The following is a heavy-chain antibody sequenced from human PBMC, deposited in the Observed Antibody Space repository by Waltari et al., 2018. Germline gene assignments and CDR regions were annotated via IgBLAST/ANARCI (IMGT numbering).Heavy chain of an antibody. V-gene: IGHV4-59*01. J-gene: IGHJ4*02. Sequence: QVQLQESGPGLVKPSETLSLTCTDSGGSISSNYWSWIRQPPGKGLEWIGYIYYSGSTNYNPSLKSRVTISVDTSKNQFSLKLSSVTAADTAVYYCARDRGGTFDYWGQGTLVTVSS. CDR3: ARDRGGTFDY. CDR1: GGSISSNY. CDR2: IYYSGST. D-gene: IGHD3-10*01.